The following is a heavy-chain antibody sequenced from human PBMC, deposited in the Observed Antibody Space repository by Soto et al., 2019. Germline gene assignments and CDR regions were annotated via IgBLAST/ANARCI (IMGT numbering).Heavy chain of an antibody. D-gene: IGHD3-22*01. J-gene: IGHJ4*02. V-gene: IGHV1-18*01. CDR2: ISAYNGNT. CDR1: GYTFTSYG. Sequence: QVQLVQSGAEVKKPGASVKVSCKASGYTFTSYGMNWGRQAPGQGLEWMGWISAYNGNTNYAQNLQGRVTMTTDASTRTVYMELRSLRSDDTAVYYCARDVNYYDTSGYYYYYYWGQGTLVTVSS. CDR3: ARDVNYYDTSGYYYYYY.